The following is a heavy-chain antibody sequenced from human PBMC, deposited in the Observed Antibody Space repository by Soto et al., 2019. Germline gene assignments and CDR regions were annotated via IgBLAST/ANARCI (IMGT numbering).Heavy chain of an antibody. D-gene: IGHD2-15*01. CDR3: ARAPVDYDGSLGSFDI. J-gene: IGHJ3*02. Sequence: QVQLVQSGAEVKKPGSSVKVSCKASGGTFSSYAISWVRQAPGHGLEWMGGIIPLFNTSHYAQNFQGRVTITADESTNTAYMELSSLRSEDTAVYYCARAPVDYDGSLGSFDIWGQGTRVTVSS. CDR1: GGTFSSYA. V-gene: IGHV1-69*01. CDR2: IIPLFNTS.